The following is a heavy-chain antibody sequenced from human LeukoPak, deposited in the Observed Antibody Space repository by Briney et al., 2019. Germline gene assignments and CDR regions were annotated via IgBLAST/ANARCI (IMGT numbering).Heavy chain of an antibody. CDR1: GVTFINAW. CDR3: TTDTTYSYYYYGMDV. CDR2: IKSKTDGGTT. Sequence: GGSLRLSCAASGVTFINAWMTWVRQAPGKGLEWVGRIKSKTDGGTTDYAAPVKGRFTISRDDSKNTLYLQMNSLKTEDTAVYDCTTDTTYSYYYYGMDVWGQGTTVTVSS. D-gene: IGHD1-14*01. V-gene: IGHV3-15*01. J-gene: IGHJ6*02.